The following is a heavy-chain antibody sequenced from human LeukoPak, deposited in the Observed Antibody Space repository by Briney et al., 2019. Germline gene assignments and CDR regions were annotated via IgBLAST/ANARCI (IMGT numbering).Heavy chain of an antibody. V-gene: IGHV3-74*01. Sequence: GGSLRLSCAASGFTFSSYWMHWVRPAPGKGLVWVSRINSDGSSTSYADSVKGRFTISRDNAKNTLYLQMTSLRAEDTAVYYCARGGAAAEHYFDYWGQGTLVTVSS. D-gene: IGHD6-13*01. CDR1: GFTFSSYW. J-gene: IGHJ4*02. CDR3: ARGGAAAEHYFDY. CDR2: INSDGSST.